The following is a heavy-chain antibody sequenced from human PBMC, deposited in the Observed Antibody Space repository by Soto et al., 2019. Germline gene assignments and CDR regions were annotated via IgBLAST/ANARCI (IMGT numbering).Heavy chain of an antibody. CDR2: ISAHNGNT. CDR3: ARGRYGDY. V-gene: IGHV1-18*01. J-gene: IGHJ4*02. Sequence: QVHLVQSGAEVKKPGASVKVSCKGSGYAFTTYGITWVRKAPGQGLEWMGWISAHNGNTNYAQKLQGRVTVTRDTSTSTAYMELRSLRSDDTAVYYCARGRYGDYWGLGALVTVSS. CDR1: GYAFTTYG. D-gene: IGHD1-1*01.